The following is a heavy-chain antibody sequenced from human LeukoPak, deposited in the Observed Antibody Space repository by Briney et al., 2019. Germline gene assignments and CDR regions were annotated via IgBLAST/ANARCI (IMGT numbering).Heavy chain of an antibody. D-gene: IGHD3-22*01. V-gene: IGHV4-39*07. CDR3: ASGMIPFQY. J-gene: IGHJ1*01. CDR2: INHSGSI. CDR1: GGSISSGGYY. Sequence: SETLSLTCTVSGGSISSGGYYWSWIRQPPGKGLEWIGEINHSGSINYNPSLKSRVSISVDTSKNQFSLEVTSVTAADTAVYYCASGMIPFQYWGQGTLVIVSS.